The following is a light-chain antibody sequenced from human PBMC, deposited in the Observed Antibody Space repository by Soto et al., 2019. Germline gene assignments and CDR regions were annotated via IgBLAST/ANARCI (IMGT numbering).Light chain of an antibody. V-gene: IGKV3-20*01. CDR3: QQYGSSPLT. Sequence: EIVLTQSPGTLSLSPGERATLSCRASQSVSSSYLAWYQQKPGQAPRLLIYGASSRATGIPDMFSGSGSGTDFTLTISRLEPEDFVVYYCQQYGSSPLTFGGGTKVDIK. CDR1: QSVSSSY. CDR2: GAS. J-gene: IGKJ4*01.